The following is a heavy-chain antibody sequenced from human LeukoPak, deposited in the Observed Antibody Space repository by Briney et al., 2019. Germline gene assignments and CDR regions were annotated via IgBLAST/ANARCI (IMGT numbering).Heavy chain of an antibody. CDR2: ISWNSGSI. V-gene: IGHV3-9*01. J-gene: IGHJ4*02. Sequence: GRSLRLSCAASGFTFDDYAMHWVRQAPGKGLEWVSGISWNSGSIGYADSVKGRFTISRDNAKNSLYLQMNSLRAEDTALYYCAKGVGDYGDYYFDYWGQGTLVTVSS. CDR3: AKGVGDYGDYYFDY. CDR1: GFTFDDYA. D-gene: IGHD4-17*01.